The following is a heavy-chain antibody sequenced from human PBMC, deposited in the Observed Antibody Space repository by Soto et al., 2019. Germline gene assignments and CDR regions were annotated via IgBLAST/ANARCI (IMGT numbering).Heavy chain of an antibody. J-gene: IGHJ4*02. CDR1: GFTFSRHA. Sequence: GGSLRLSCTASGFTFSRHAMTWVRQAPGKGLEWVSGLSDSGGSIYYADSVKGRFTISRDNSKNTLYLQMNSLRAEDTAVYYCARHAPTVGPHTNFDYWGQGTLVTVSS. CDR3: ARHAPTVGPHTNFDY. V-gene: IGHV3-23*01. CDR2: LSDSGGSI. D-gene: IGHD4-17*01.